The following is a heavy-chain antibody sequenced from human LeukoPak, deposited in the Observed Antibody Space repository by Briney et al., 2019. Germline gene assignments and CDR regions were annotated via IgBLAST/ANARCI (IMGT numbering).Heavy chain of an antibody. Sequence: GGSLRLSCAASGFTFSSYSMNWVRQAPGKGLECVSSISSSSSSIYYADSVKGRFTISRDDAKNSLYLQMNSLRAEDTAVYYCARTATDTGEFDYWGQGTLITVSS. CDR3: ARTATDTGEFDY. CDR1: GFTFSSYS. J-gene: IGHJ4*02. D-gene: IGHD6-13*01. V-gene: IGHV3-21*01. CDR2: ISSSSSSI.